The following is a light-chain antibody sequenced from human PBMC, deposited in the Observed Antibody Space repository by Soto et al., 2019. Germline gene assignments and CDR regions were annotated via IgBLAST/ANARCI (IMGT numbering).Light chain of an antibody. CDR3: QQYGSSLYT. Sequence: DMVLTQSPGTLSLSPGERATLSCRASQSVSSSYLAWYQKKPGQAPRLLIYGASSLATGIPDRFSGSGSVTDFTLTISRLEPEDFAVYYCQQYGSSLYTFGQGTKLEIK. CDR2: GAS. CDR1: QSVSSSY. V-gene: IGKV3-20*01. J-gene: IGKJ2*01.